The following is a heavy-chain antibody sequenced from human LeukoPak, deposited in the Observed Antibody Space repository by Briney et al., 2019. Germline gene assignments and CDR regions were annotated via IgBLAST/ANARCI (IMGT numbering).Heavy chain of an antibody. V-gene: IGHV3-23*01. J-gene: IGHJ4*02. Sequence: GGSLRLSCAASGFTFSTFAMIWVRQSPGKGLEWVSSIFPSGGEIHYADSVRGRFTISRDNSKSTLSLQMNSLRAEDTAIYYCATYRQVLLPFESWGQGTLVTVSS. CDR2: IFPSGGEI. CDR3: ATYRQVLLPFES. D-gene: IGHD2-8*02. CDR1: GFTFSTFA.